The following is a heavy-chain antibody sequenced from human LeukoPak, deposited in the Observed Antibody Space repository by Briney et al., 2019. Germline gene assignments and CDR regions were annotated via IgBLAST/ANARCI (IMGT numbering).Heavy chain of an antibody. CDR3: ATPLVAAYRTSNDY. V-gene: IGHV3-21*04. D-gene: IGHD2-15*01. CDR2: ISSRSSYI. J-gene: IGHJ4*02. CDR1: GFTFTSYS. Sequence: GGSLRLSCAASGFTFTSYSMNWVRQAPGKGLEWVSSISSRSSYIYYADSVKGRFTISRDNSKNTLYLQMTSLRAEDTAIYYCATPLVAAYRTSNDYWGQGTLVTVSS.